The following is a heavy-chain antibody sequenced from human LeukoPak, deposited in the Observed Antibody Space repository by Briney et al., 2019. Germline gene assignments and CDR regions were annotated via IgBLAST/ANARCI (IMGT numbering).Heavy chain of an antibody. CDR1: GFAFSSYW. CDR2: IRQDGTDK. CDR3: VRYSRSITPAY. J-gene: IGHJ4*02. D-gene: IGHD2-21*01. V-gene: IGHV3-7*01. Sequence: GGSLRLSCAASGFAFSSYWMSWVRQAPGKGLEWVANIRQDGTDKQYVDSVKGQFTISRDNAKNSLFLQTDSLRAEDSAVYYCVRYSRSITPAYWGQGTLVTVSS.